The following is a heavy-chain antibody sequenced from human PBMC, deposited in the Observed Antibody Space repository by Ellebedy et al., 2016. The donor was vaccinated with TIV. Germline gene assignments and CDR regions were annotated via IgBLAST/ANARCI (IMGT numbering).Heavy chain of an antibody. D-gene: IGHD3-22*01. V-gene: IGHV4-59*02. CDR3: ASGFYDSRGYSMPFDY. CDR1: GGSASAYY. J-gene: IGHJ4*02. CDR2: IHYSGST. Sequence: GSLRLSCTVSGGSASAYYWSWIRQPPGKGLEWIGYIHYSGSTNYNPSLKSRVTISVDTSKNQFSLKLTSVTAADTALYYCASGFYDSRGYSMPFDYWGQGTLVTVSS.